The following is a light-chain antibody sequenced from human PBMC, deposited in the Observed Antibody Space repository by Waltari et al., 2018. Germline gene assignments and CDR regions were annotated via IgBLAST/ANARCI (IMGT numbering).Light chain of an antibody. V-gene: IGKV3-20*01. CDR3: HQYDQTPWT. J-gene: IGKJ1*01. CDR1: RRVGASF. CDR2: GTS. Sequence: ETVLTQSPVTLSLSPGETATLSCRASRRVGASFLVWYHQRPGQSLRLLIYGTSTRATGIPDRFSGDGSGTDFTLIIRRLEPEDLGVYFCHQYDQTPWTFGQGTTVE.